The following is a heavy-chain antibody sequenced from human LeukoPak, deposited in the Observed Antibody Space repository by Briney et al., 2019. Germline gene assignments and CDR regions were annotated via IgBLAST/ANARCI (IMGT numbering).Heavy chain of an antibody. CDR2: IYYSGST. CDR3: ARDARNWFDP. J-gene: IGHJ5*02. Sequence: PSQTLSLTYTVSGGSISSGGYYWSWIRQHPGKGLEWIGYIYYSGSTYYNPSLKSRVTISVDTSKNQFSLKLSSVTAADTAVYYCARDARNWFDPRGQGTLVTVFS. CDR1: GGSISSGGYY. V-gene: IGHV4-31*03.